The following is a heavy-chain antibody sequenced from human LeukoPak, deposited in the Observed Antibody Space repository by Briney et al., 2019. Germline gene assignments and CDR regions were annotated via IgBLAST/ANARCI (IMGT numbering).Heavy chain of an antibody. J-gene: IGHJ4*02. V-gene: IGHV3-23*01. CDR1: GFTFSDHA. CDR2: ISGSGGSA. D-gene: IGHD4-17*01. CDR3: ARHKENYGDSCLDDD. Sequence: GWSLRLSCAASGFTFSDHAMSWVRQAPGKGLEWVAAISGSGGSAYSADSVKGRFTVSRGNSKNTLYLQMNSLRADDTAVYYCARHKENYGDSCLDDDWGQGTLVTVSS.